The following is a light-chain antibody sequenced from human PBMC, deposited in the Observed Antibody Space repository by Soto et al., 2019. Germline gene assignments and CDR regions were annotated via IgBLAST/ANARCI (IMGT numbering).Light chain of an antibody. J-gene: IGKJ4*01. V-gene: IGKV1-27*01. CDR2: GAS. Sequence: DIQITQSPSSLSASVGDRVTMTCRASQDISNSLAWFQQKPGKVPRLLIYGASTLQSGVPSRFSGSGSGTDFTLTISSLQPEDFATYYCQRHTSAPPTFGGGSKVDIK. CDR3: QRHTSAPPT. CDR1: QDISNS.